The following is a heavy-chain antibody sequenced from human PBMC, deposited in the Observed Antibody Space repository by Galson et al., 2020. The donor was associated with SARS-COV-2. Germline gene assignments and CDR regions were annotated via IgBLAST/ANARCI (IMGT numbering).Heavy chain of an antibody. Sequence: GGSLRLSCAVSGFSFSRSAMTWVRQAPGKGLEWVSSISGSGGGTFYADSVKGRFTISRDTSKSTLYLQMNSLRVDDTAIYYCATLRTRTLSFGEFPSEYWGQGTLVTVSS. J-gene: IGHJ4*02. CDR2: ISGSGGGT. D-gene: IGHD3-10*01. CDR3: ATLRTRTLSFGEFPSEY. V-gene: IGHV3-23*01. CDR1: GFSFSRSA.